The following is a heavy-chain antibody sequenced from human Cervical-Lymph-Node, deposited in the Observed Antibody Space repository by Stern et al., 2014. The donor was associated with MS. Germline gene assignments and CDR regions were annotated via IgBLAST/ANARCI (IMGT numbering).Heavy chain of an antibody. CDR3: TREMAARRLDP. V-gene: IGHV3-66*01. Sequence: VQLVESGGTLVQPGGSLRLSCAASGSTVNSNYMTWVRQAPGKGLEWVSIFYSGISAYYAGSVKGRFSFSIDNSKNTLFLHMNNLRVEDTAMYYCTREMAARRLDPWGQGTLVIVSA. J-gene: IGHJ5*02. D-gene: IGHD5-24*01. CDR1: GSTVNSNY. CDR2: FYSGISA.